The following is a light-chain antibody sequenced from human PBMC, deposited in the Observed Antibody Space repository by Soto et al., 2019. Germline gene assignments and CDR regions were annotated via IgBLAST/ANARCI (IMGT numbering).Light chain of an antibody. CDR3: QQYNDWPPT. Sequence: EVVMTQSPATLSVSPGETATLSCRASKSVTSNLAWYQQKPGQAPRLLIYGASTRATGIPARFSGSGSGTDFALTISSLEPEDFAVYYCQQYNDWPPTCGQGTKVDI. V-gene: IGKV3-15*01. CDR1: KSVTSN. CDR2: GAS. J-gene: IGKJ1*01.